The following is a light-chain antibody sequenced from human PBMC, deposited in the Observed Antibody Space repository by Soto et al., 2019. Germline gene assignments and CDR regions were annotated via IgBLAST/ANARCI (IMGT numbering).Light chain of an antibody. Sequence: DIQMTQSPSNLSASVGDRVTITCRASQSISSWLAWYQQKPGKAPKLLIYDASSLESGVPSRFSGSGSGTEFTLTISSLQPDDFATYYCQQYNSYQGPFGQGTKVEIK. CDR2: DAS. J-gene: IGKJ1*01. V-gene: IGKV1-5*01. CDR3: QQYNSYQGP. CDR1: QSISSW.